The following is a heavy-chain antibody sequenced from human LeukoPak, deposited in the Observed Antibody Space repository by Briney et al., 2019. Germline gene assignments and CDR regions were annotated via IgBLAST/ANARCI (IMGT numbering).Heavy chain of an antibody. V-gene: IGHV3-74*01. CDR2: INSDGSST. D-gene: IGHD3-22*01. CDR3: ARDLSNQIVVVTFDY. Sequence: GSLRLSCAASGFTFSSYWMHWVRQAPGKGLVWVSRINSDGSSTSYADSVKGRFTISRDNAKNTLYLQMNSLRAEDTAVYYCARDLSNQIVVVTFDYWGQGTLVTVSS. J-gene: IGHJ4*02. CDR1: GFTFSSYW.